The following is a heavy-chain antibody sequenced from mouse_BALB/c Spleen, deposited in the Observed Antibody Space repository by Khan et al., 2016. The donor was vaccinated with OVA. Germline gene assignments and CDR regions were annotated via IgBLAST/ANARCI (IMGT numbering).Heavy chain of an antibody. CDR3: VRVPIPPYDFDY. CDR2: INPSTGYT. Sequence: QVQLKQSGTELARPGASVKMSCKASGYTFANYAMYWVKQMPGQGLEWIAYINPSTGYTNSNQNFSDKATLTTYRSSSTAYMQLSNLTSADSEDDYCVRVPIPPYDFDYWGQGTTRTVYS. CDR1: GYTFANYA. J-gene: IGHJ2*01. D-gene: IGHD2-14*01. V-gene: IGHV1-4*01.